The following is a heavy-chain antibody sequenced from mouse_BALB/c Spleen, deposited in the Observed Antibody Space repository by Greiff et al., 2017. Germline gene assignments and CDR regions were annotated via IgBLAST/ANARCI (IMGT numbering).Heavy chain of an antibody. V-gene: IGHV2-6-7*01. CDR2: IWGDGST. CDR1: GFSLTGYG. CDR3: ARDRYGNYGYYAMDY. J-gene: IGHJ4*01. D-gene: IGHD2-10*02. Sequence: VQLMESGPGLVAPSQSLSITCTVSGFSLTGYGVNWVRQPPGKGLEWLGMIWGDGSTDYNSALKSRLSISKDNSKSQVFLKMNSLQTDDTARYYCARDRYGNYGYYAMDYWGQGTSVTVSS.